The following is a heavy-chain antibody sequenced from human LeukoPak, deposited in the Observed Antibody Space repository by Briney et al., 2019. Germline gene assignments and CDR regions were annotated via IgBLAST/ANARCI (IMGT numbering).Heavy chain of an antibody. CDR3: ATTRGYSTNDAFDI. CDR2: MYHTGTS. CDR1: GASVTSHY. J-gene: IGHJ3*02. Sequence: SETLSLTCSVSGASVTSHYWNWIRQSPGKGLEWIGYMYHTGTSDYNPSLQSRITISLDTPNDKVSLTLSSVTAADTAVYYCATTRGYSTNDAFDIWGQGTRVTVSS. V-gene: IGHV4-59*02. D-gene: IGHD5-18*01.